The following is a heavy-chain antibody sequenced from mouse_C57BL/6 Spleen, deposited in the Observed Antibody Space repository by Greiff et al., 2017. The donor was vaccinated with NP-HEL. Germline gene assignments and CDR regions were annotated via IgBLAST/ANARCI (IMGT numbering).Heavy chain of an antibody. CDR3: ARDRGYYAFDY. CDR2: ISDGGSYT. V-gene: IGHV5-4*01. Sequence: EVKLVESGGGLVKPGGSLKLSCAASGFTFSSYAMSWVRQTPEKRLEWVATISDGGSYTYYPDNVQGRFTISRDNAKNNLYLQMSHLKSEDTAMYYCARDRGYYAFDYGGQGTTLTVSS. J-gene: IGHJ2*01. CDR1: GFTFSSYA. D-gene: IGHD1-1*01.